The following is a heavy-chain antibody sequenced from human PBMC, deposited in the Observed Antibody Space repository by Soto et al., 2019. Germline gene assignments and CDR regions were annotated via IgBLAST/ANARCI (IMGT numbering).Heavy chain of an antibody. CDR1: GFTFSSYA. CDR2: ISYDGSNK. J-gene: IGHJ4*02. D-gene: IGHD3-10*01. CDR3: ARDGGPIAKSGYFDY. Sequence: QVQLVESGGGVVQPGRSLRLSCAASGFTFSSYAMHWVRQAPGKGLEWVAVISYDGSNKYYADSVKGRFTISRDNSKNTLYLQMNSLRAEDTAVYYCARDGGPIAKSGYFDYWGQGTLVTVSS. V-gene: IGHV3-30-3*01.